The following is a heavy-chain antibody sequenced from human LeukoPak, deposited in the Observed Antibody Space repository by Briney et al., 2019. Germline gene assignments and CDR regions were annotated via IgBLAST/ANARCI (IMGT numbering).Heavy chain of an antibody. V-gene: IGHV5-51*01. Sequence: KDGESLKISCKGSGYSFTSYWIGWVRQMPGKGLEWMGIIYPGDSDTRYSPSFQGQVTISADKSINTAYLQWSSLKASDTAMYYCARHDNYYDSSGCPDYWGQGTLVTVSS. J-gene: IGHJ4*02. CDR1: GYSFTSYW. D-gene: IGHD3-22*01. CDR2: IYPGDSDT. CDR3: ARHDNYYDSSGCPDY.